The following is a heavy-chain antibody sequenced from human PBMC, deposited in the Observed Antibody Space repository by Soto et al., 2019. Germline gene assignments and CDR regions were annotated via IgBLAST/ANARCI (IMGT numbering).Heavy chain of an antibody. CDR1: GFTFSDYY. CDR3: AGAYSGYDQFDY. Sequence: GGSLRLSCAASGFTFSDYYMSWIRQAPGKGLEWVSYISSSGSTIYYADSVKGRFTISRDNAKNSLNLQMNSLRAEDTAVYYCAGAYSGYDQFDYWGQGTLVTVSS. J-gene: IGHJ4*02. CDR2: ISSSGSTI. V-gene: IGHV3-11*01. D-gene: IGHD5-12*01.